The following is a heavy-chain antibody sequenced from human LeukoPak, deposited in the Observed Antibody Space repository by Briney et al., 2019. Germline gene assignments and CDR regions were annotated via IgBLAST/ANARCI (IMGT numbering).Heavy chain of an antibody. V-gene: IGHV3-7*01. CDR2: IKKDGSEI. Sequence: GGSLRLSCAASGFTFSSYWMSWVRQAPGKEPESVANIKKDGSEISCVGSVEGRFTIYRDNAKNSLYLQMNSLRAEDTDVYYCASGLVSSIVGATSSYWGQGTLVTVSS. CDR1: GFTFSSYW. D-gene: IGHD1-26*01. J-gene: IGHJ4*02. CDR3: ASGLVSSIVGATSSY.